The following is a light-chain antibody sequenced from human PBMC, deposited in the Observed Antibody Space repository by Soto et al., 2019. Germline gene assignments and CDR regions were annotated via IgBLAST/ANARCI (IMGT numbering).Light chain of an antibody. CDR1: RSVDKW. Sequence: DIQMTQSPSTLSASLGDRVTIICRASRSVDKWLAWYQQKSGKAPKLRIYEVSHLQSGVPSRFGGSGSGTEFTLTITNVQPEDVATYYCQQYYSFWTFGQGTALEV. J-gene: IGKJ1*01. CDR2: EVS. V-gene: IGKV1-5*02. CDR3: QQYYSFWT.